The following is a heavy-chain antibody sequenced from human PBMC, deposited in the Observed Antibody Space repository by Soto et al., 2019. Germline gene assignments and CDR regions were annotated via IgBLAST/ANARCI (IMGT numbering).Heavy chain of an antibody. D-gene: IGHD3-10*01. CDR3: ARADRGSGYGMDL. V-gene: IGHV4-4*02. CDR2: IYHSGST. J-gene: IGHJ6*04. CDR1: GVSISSSNW. Sequence: PSETLSLTCAVSGVSISSSNWWSWVRQPPGKGLEWIGEIYHSGSTNYNPSLKSRVTISVDKSKNQFSLKLSSVTAADTAVYYCARADRGSGYGMDLLREGTTVTLSS.